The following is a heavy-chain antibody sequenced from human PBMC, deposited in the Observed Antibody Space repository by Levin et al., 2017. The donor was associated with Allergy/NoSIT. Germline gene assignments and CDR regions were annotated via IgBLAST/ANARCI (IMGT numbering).Heavy chain of an antibody. CDR3: ARFVLELGGFDY. J-gene: IGHJ4*02. V-gene: IGHV3-11*01. CDR2: ISSSGSTI. Sequence: LSLTCAASGFTFSDYYMSWIRQAPGKGLEWVSYISSSGSTIYYADSVKGRFTISRDNAKNSLYLQMNSLRAEDTAVYYCARFVLELGGFDYWGQGTLVTVSS. CDR1: GFTFSDYY. D-gene: IGHD1-7*01.